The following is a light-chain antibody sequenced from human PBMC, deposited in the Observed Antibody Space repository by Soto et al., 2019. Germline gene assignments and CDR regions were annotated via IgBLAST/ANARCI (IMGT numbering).Light chain of an antibody. CDR3: LLRRNWLGVT. CDR2: DAS. CDR1: QRVSSY. J-gene: IGKJ3*01. V-gene: IGKV3-11*01. Sequence: EIVLTPSPATMSLSPGERATLACRASQRVSSYLAWYQQNPGQAPRLLIYDASNRATGIPARFSGSGSGTDFALTISSLEPEDFAVYYCLLRRNWLGVTVGQGTKLDIK.